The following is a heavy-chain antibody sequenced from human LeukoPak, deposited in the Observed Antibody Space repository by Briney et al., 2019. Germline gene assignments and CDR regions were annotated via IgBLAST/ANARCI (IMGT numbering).Heavy chain of an antibody. CDR1: GFTFSSYS. CDR2: ISSSSSYI. J-gene: IGHJ4*02. CDR3: ARESDGDGYNSFDY. Sequence: GGSLRLSRAASGFTFSSYSMNWVRQAPGKGLEWVSSISSSSSYIYYADSVKGRFTISRDNAKNSLYLQMNSLRAEDTAVYYCARESDGDGYNSFDYWGQGTLVTVSS. D-gene: IGHD5-24*01. V-gene: IGHV3-21*01.